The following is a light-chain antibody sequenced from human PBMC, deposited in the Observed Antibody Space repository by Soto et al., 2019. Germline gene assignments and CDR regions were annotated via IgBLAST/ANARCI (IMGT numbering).Light chain of an antibody. CDR2: DAS. Sequence: ETVLTQSPGTLSLSPGERATLSCRASQSVSGSYLAWYQQKPGLAPSLLIYDASSRATGIPDRFSGSGSGTDFTLTISRLEPEDSAVYFCQQYGTSPTFGQGTKVDIK. V-gene: IGKV3D-20*01. CDR1: QSVSGSY. CDR3: QQYGTSPT. J-gene: IGKJ1*01.